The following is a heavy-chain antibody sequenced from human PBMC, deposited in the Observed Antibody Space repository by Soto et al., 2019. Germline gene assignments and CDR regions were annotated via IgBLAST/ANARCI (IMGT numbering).Heavy chain of an antibody. CDR3: ARETLGYCSSTSCYALDY. CDR2: INSDGSST. Sequence: PGGSLRLSCAASGFTFSNYWMHWVRQAPGKGLVWVSRINSDGSSTFYADSVKGRFTISRDNAKNTLYLQMNSLRAEDTAVYYCARETLGYCSSTSCYALDYWGQGTLVTVSS. CDR1: GFTFSNYW. J-gene: IGHJ4*02. D-gene: IGHD2-2*01. V-gene: IGHV3-74*01.